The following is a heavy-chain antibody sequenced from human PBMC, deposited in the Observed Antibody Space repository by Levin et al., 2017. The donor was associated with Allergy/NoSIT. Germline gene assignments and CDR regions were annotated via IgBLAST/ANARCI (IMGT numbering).Heavy chain of an antibody. J-gene: IGHJ4*02. Sequence: GGSLILSCAASGFTFSDAWMTWVRQAPGKGLEWVGRIKTKSEGGTVDYAALVKGRFTISRDDSKNTLYLQMNSLKTEDTAMYYCTSTLGYWGQGTLVTVSS. D-gene: IGHD2-15*01. CDR3: TSTLGY. CDR1: GFTFSDAW. CDR2: IKTKSEGGTV. V-gene: IGHV3-15*01.